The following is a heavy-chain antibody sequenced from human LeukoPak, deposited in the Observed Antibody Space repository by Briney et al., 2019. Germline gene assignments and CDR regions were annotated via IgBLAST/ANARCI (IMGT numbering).Heavy chain of an antibody. CDR2: IYTSGST. CDR3: ARTLLPAARGAFDI. J-gene: IGHJ3*02. V-gene: IGHV4-61*02. Sequence: SQTLSLTCTVSGGSISSGSYYWSWIRQPAGKGLEWIGRIYTSGSTNYNPSLKSRVTISVDTSKNQFSLKLNSVTAADTAVYYCARTLLPAARGAFDIWGQGTMVTVSS. D-gene: IGHD2-2*01. CDR1: GGSISSGSYY.